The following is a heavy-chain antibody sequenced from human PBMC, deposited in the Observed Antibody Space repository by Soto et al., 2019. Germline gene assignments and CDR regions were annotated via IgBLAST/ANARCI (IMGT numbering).Heavy chain of an antibody. CDR2: ISGSGGST. J-gene: IGHJ6*02. CDR3: AKSLQAQSGGQATYYYYYGMDV. Sequence: GGSLRLSCAASGFTFSSYAMSWVRQAPGKGLEWVSAISGSGGSTYYADSVKGRFTISRDNSKNTLYLQMNSLRAEDTAVYYCAKSLQAQSGGQATYYYYYGMDVWGQGTTVTVSS. V-gene: IGHV3-23*01. CDR1: GFTFSSYA. D-gene: IGHD3-10*01.